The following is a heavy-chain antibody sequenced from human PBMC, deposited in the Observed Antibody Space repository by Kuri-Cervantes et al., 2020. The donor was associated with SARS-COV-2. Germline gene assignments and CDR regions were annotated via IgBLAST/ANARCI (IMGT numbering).Heavy chain of an antibody. Sequence: SETLSLTCAVSGVSVTGGTYYWAWIRQPAGKGLEWIGHLDTSGSPTYNPSLKSRVTISVDTSKNQFSLKLSSVTAADTAVYYCARDDKTFWSGLFDYWGQGTLVTVSS. D-gene: IGHD3-3*01. V-gene: IGHV4-61*10. CDR1: GVSVTGGTYY. CDR3: ARDDKTFWSGLFDY. CDR2: LDTSGSP. J-gene: IGHJ4*02.